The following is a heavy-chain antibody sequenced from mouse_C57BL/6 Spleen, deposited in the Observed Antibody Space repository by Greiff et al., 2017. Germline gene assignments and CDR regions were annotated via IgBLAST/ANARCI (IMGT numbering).Heavy chain of an antibody. CDR3: ARGGYGSLDY. V-gene: IGHV3-6*01. Sequence: DVQLQESGPGLVKPSQSLSLTCSVTGYSITSGYYWNWIRQFPGNKLEWMGYISYDGSNNYNPSLKNRISITRDTSKNQFFLKLNSVTTEDTATYYCARGGYGSLDYWGQGTTLTVSS. J-gene: IGHJ2*01. D-gene: IGHD1-1*01. CDR1: GYSITSGYY. CDR2: ISYDGSN.